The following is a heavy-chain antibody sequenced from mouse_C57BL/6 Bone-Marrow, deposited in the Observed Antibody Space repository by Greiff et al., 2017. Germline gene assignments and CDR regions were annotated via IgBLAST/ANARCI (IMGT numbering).Heavy chain of an antibody. CDR3: ARYTYGGAMDY. V-gene: IGHV7-3*01. D-gene: IGHD1-1*01. CDR1: GFTFTDYY. Sequence: EVKLEESGGGLVQPGGSLSLSCAASGFTFTDYYMSWVRQPPGKALEWLGFIRNKANGYTTEYSSSVKGRFTISRDNSQSILYLQMDALRAEDSATYYCARYTYGGAMDYWGQGTSGTVSS. J-gene: IGHJ4*01. CDR2: IRNKANGYTT.